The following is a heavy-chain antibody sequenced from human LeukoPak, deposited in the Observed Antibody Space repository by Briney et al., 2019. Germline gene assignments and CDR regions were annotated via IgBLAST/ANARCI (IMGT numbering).Heavy chain of an antibody. CDR3: ARRGYCSSTSCES. V-gene: IGHV4-39*01. D-gene: IGHD2-2*01. CDR1: GGSISSSSYY. Sequence: SETLSLTCTVSGGSISSSSYYWGWIRQPPGKGLEWIGSIYYSGSTYYNPSLKGRVTISVDTSKNQFSLKLSSVTAADTAVYYCARRGYCSSTSCESWGQGTLVTVSS. J-gene: IGHJ4*02. CDR2: IYYSGST.